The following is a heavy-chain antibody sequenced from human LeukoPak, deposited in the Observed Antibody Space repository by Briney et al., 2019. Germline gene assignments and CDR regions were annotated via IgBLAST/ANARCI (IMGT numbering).Heavy chain of an antibody. Sequence: GGSLRLSCAASGFTFSSYAMSWVRQAPGKGLEWVSAISGSGGSTYYADSVKGRFTISRDDSKNTLYLQMNSLRAEDTAVYYCAKDRGSHIGIDYWGQGTLVTVSS. CDR2: ISGSGGST. CDR1: GFTFSSYA. V-gene: IGHV3-23*01. CDR3: AKDRGSHIGIDY. D-gene: IGHD1-26*01. J-gene: IGHJ4*02.